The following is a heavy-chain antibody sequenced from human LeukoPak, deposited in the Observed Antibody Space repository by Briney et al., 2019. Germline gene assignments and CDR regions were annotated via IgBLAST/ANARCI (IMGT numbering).Heavy chain of an antibody. J-gene: IGHJ6*01. V-gene: IGHV3-23*01. CDR3: AKDETPAAGNWNYYNCMDV. Sequence: GGSLRLSCAASGFTFSSYAMSWVRQAPGKGLEWVSAIGDGGGSTYYADSVKGRFTISRDNSRSTLYLQMNSLRAEDTAVYYCAKDETPAAGNWNYYNCMDVWGQGTTVTVSS. D-gene: IGHD6-13*01. CDR2: IGDGGGST. CDR1: GFTFSSYA.